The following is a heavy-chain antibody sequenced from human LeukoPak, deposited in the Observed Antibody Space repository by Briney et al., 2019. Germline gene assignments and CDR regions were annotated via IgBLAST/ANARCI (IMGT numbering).Heavy chain of an antibody. V-gene: IGHV4-31*03. Sequence: TSQTLSLTCTVSGVSISSGGYYWSWIRQHPGKGLEWIGYIYYSGSTYYNPSLKSRVTISVDTSKNQFSLKLSSVTAADTAVYYCARRLWVAAAGTSWFDPWGQGTLVTVSS. CDR2: IYYSGST. CDR3: ARRLWVAAAGTSWFDP. D-gene: IGHD6-13*01. CDR1: GVSISSGGYY. J-gene: IGHJ5*02.